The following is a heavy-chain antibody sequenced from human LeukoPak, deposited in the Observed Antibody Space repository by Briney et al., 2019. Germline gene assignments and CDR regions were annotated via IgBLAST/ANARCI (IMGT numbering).Heavy chain of an antibody. Sequence: PSETLSLTCTVSGGSISSSSYYWGWIRQPPGKGLEWIGSIYHSGSTYYNPSLKSRVTISVDTSKNQFSLKLSSVTAADTAVYYCASPLGLRLGELSPIGFDYWGQGTLVTVSS. CDR2: IYHSGST. V-gene: IGHV4-39*07. CDR3: ASPLGLRLGELSPIGFDY. CDR1: GGSISSSSYY. J-gene: IGHJ4*02. D-gene: IGHD3-16*02.